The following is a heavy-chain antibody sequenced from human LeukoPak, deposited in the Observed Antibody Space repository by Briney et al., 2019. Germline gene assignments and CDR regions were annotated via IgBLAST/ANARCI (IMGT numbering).Heavy chain of an antibody. D-gene: IGHD1-7*01. CDR2: IYYSGST. CDR3: AREGTAYGGMDV. V-gene: IGHV4-31*03. CDR1: GGSIFSGGYY. Sequence: KTSETLSLTCTVSGGSIFSGGYYWSWIRQHPGKGLEWIGYIYYSGSTYYNPSLRSRVTISVDTSKNQFSLRLSSVTAADTAVYYCAREGTAYGGMDVWGQGTTVTVSS. J-gene: IGHJ6*02.